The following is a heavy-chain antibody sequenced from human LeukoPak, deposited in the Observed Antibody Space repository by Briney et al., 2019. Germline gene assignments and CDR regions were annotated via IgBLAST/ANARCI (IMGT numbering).Heavy chain of an antibody. CDR2: ISGSGAYT. V-gene: IGHV3-23*01. Sequence: GGSLTLSCVACRFIYISYAMNELRQAPCKELAGVSTISGSGAYTYYADSVKGRFTISRDNSKNTLYLQMNSLRAEDTAVYYCAKVLRPGYSSSWLDYWGQGTLVTVSS. D-gene: IGHD6-13*01. CDR1: RFIYISYA. J-gene: IGHJ4*02. CDR3: AKVLRPGYSSSWLDY.